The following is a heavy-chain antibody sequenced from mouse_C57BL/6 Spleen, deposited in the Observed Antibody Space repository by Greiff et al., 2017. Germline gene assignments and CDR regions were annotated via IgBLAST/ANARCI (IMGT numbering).Heavy chain of an antibody. CDR3: ARRLRLEGDYFDY. CDR2: INPNNGGT. CDR1: GYTFTDYY. D-gene: IGHD3-2*02. Sequence: EVQLQQSGPELVKPGASVKISCKASGYTFTDYYMNWVKQSHGKSLEWIGDINPNNGGTSYNQKFKGKATLTVDKSSSTAYMELRSLTSEDSAVYYCARRLRLEGDYFDYWGQGTTLTVSS. J-gene: IGHJ2*01. V-gene: IGHV1-26*01.